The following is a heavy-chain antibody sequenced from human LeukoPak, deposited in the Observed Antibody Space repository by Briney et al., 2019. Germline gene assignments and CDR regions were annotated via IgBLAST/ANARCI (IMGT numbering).Heavy chain of an antibody. CDR3: ARGSSGSTKRYYFDS. V-gene: IGHV4-4*07. D-gene: IGHD6-19*01. Sequence: SETLSLTCTVSGGSISGYYWNWVRQPADRGLEWIGRLYSSGDTYYNPSLKSRLTMSVDTSMNQFSLKLRSVTAADTAVYYCARGSSGSTKRYYFDSWGQGALVTVPS. CDR1: GGSISGYY. J-gene: IGHJ4*02. CDR2: LYSSGDT.